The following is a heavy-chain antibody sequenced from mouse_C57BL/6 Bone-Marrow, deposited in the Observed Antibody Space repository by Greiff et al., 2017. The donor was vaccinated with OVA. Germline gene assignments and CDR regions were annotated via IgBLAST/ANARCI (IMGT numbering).Heavy chain of an antibody. J-gene: IGHJ2*01. CDR1: GFTFSSYT. D-gene: IGHD2-3*01. V-gene: IGHV5-9*01. CDR3: ARRDGYFDY. CDR2: ISGGGGNT. Sequence: EVKLVESGGGLVKPGGSLKLSCAASGFTFSSYTMSWVRQTPEKRLEWVATISGGGGNTYYPDSVKGRFTISRDNAKNTLYLQMSSLRSEDTALYYCARRDGYFDYWGQGTTLTVSS.